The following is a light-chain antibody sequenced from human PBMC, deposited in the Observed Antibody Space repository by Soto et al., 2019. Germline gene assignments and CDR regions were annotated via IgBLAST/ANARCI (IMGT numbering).Light chain of an antibody. CDR2: GAS. CDR1: QRIDRY. Sequence: DIQMTQSPSSLSASVGDRVTITCRASQRIDRYLNWYQQKPGTAPKLLISGASSLRSGVPSRFSGSGSGTDFTLTTNSLQPEDFATYYCQQGSRTLTFGGGTKVEIK. CDR3: QQGSRTLT. J-gene: IGKJ4*01. V-gene: IGKV1-39*01.